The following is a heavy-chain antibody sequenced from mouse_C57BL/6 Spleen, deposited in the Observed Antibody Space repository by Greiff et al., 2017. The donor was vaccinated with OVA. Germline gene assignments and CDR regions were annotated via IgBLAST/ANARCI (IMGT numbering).Heavy chain of an antibody. Sequence: DVMLVESGGGLVKPGGSLKLSCAASGFTFSSYAMSWVRQTPEKRLEWVATISDGGSYTYYPDNVKGRFTISRDNAKNNLYLQMSHLKSEDTAMYYCARDYDGYYVGYWGQGTTLTVSS. J-gene: IGHJ2*01. V-gene: IGHV5-4*01. CDR2: ISDGGSYT. D-gene: IGHD2-3*01. CDR1: GFTFSSYA. CDR3: ARDYDGYYVGY.